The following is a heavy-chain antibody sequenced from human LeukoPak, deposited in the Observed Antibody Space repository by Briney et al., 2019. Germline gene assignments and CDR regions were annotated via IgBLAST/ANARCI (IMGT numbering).Heavy chain of an antibody. V-gene: IGHV1-2*02. D-gene: IGHD1-26*01. Sequence: ASVKVSFKASGYTFTVYYMHWVRQAPGQGLEWMGWINPNSGGTNYAQKFQGRVTITRDTSISTAYMELSRLRSDDTAVYYCARGRVTSSGYWGQGTLVTVSS. J-gene: IGHJ4*02. CDR3: ARGRVTSSGY. CDR2: INPNSGGT. CDR1: GYTFTVYY.